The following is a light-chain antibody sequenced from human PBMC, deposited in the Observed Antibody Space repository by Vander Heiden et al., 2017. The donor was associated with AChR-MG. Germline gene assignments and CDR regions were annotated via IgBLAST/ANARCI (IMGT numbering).Light chain of an antibody. Sequence: EIVLTQSPGTLSLSPGERATLYCRASQSVSSSHLAWFQQKRVQAPRLLIYGASTRATGIPDRFSGSGSGTDFTLTISRLEPEDFAVYHCQQYGDSPYTFGQGTKLEIK. CDR1: QSVSSSH. CDR2: GAS. V-gene: IGKV3-20*01. CDR3: QQYGDSPYT. J-gene: IGKJ2*01.